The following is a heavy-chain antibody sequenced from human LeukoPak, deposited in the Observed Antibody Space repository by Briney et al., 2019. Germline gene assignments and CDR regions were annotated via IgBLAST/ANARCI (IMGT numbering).Heavy chain of an antibody. V-gene: IGHV4-34*01. Sequence: KASETLSLTCAVYGGSFSGYYWSWIRQPPGKGLEWIGEINHSGSTNYNPSLKSRVTMSVDTSKNQFSLKLSSVTAADTAVYYCARDSQYQLLSGSWFDPWGQGTLVTVSS. CDR3: ARDSQYQLLSGSWFDP. CDR1: GGSFSGYY. CDR2: INHSGST. D-gene: IGHD2-2*01. J-gene: IGHJ5*02.